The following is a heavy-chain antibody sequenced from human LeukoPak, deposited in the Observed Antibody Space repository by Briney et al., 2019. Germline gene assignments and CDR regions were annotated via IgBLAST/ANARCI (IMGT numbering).Heavy chain of an antibody. CDR2: INPNSGGT. CDR3: ARAPRRDSGSILPHFDY. D-gene: IGHD6-19*01. V-gene: IGHV1-2*02. CDR1: GYTFTGYY. Sequence: ASVKVSCKASGYTFTGYYMHWVRQAPRQGLEWMGWINPNSGGTNYAQKFQGRVTMTRDTSISTAYMELSRLRSDDTAVYYCARAPRRDSGSILPHFDYWGQGTLVTVSS. J-gene: IGHJ4*02.